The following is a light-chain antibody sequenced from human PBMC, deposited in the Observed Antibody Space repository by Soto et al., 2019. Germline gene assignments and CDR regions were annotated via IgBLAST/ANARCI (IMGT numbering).Light chain of an antibody. Sequence: EIVLTQSPGTLSVSPGERATLSCRASQTVRSSSLAWYQQKPGQAPRLLIYGASTRATGIPARFSGSGSGREFTLTISSLQSEDFGLYYCQQYNIWPPLTFGGGTKVEIK. J-gene: IGKJ4*01. CDR3: QQYNIWPPLT. CDR2: GAS. V-gene: IGKV3-15*01. CDR1: QTVRSS.